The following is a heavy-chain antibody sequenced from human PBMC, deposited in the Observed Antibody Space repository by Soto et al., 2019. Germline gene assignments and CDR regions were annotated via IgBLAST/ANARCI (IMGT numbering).Heavy chain of an antibody. V-gene: IGHV2-5*02. CDR3: ARGRRRQSCWGGDCYDFDV. Sequence: QITLKESGPTLVKPTQTLKLTCTFSGFSFSDGAVGVGWFRQSPGKAPEWLVIYYWDEDEWHSPSLRTRLSISYEAARSQVVLSVVDMDPQDTTTYRCARGRRRQSCWGGDCYDFDVWGQG. J-gene: IGHJ4*02. CDR1: GFSFSDGAVG. CDR2: YYWDEDE. D-gene: IGHD2-21*01.